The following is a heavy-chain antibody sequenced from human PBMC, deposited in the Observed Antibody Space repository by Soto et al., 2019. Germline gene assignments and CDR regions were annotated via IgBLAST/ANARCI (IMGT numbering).Heavy chain of an antibody. CDR2: FDPEDGET. CDR1: GYTLTELS. V-gene: IGHV1-24*01. CDR3: ATAGLRRNYNWFDP. J-gene: IGHJ5*02. D-gene: IGHD5-12*01. Sequence: GASVKVSCKVSGYTLTELSMHWVRQAPGKGLEWMGGFDPEDGETIYAQKFQGRVTMTEDTSTDTAYMELSSLRSEDTAVYYCATAGLRRNYNWFDPWGQGTLVTVSS.